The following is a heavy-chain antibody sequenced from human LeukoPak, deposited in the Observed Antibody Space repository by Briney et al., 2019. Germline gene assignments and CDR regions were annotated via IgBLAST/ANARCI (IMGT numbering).Heavy chain of an antibody. V-gene: IGHV4-34*01. CDR1: GGSFSGYY. CDR3: ARAIVTGPLYYYYYMDV. J-gene: IGHJ6*03. D-gene: IGHD1-20*01. CDR2: INHSGST. Sequence: SETLSLTCAVYGGSFSGYYWSWIRQPPGKGLEWIGEINHSGSTNYNPSLQSRVTISVDTSKNQFSLKLSSVTAADTAVYYCARAIVTGPLYYYYYMDVWGKGTTVTVSS.